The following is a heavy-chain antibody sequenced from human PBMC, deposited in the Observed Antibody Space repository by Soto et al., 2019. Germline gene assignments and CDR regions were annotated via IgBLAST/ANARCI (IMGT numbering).Heavy chain of an antibody. J-gene: IGHJ6*02. Sequence: PGGSLRLSCAASGFRFSSYAMFWVRQAPGKGLVWVSRINNDGSSTSYADSVKGRFTISRDNAKSTLYLEMSSLRAEDTAVYYCARDPLIGDTDYGLDVWGQGTTVTVSS. CDR2: INNDGSST. CDR1: GFRFSSYA. D-gene: IGHD2-21*01. CDR3: ARDPLIGDTDYGLDV. V-gene: IGHV3-74*01.